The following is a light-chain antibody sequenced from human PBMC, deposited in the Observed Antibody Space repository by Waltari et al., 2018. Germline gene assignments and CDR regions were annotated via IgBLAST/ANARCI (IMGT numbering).Light chain of an antibody. Sequence: DIQMTQSPSSLSASVGDRITITCRASQSISSYLNRYQQKPGKAPKLLIYAASSLQSGVPSGFSGSGSGTDFTLTISSLQPEDFVTYYCQQSYSTPYTFGQGTKLEIK. V-gene: IGKV1-39*01. J-gene: IGKJ2*01. CDR3: QQSYSTPYT. CDR1: QSISSY. CDR2: AAS.